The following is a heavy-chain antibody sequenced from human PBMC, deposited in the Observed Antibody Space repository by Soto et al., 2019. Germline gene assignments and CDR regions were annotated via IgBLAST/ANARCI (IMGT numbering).Heavy chain of an antibody. V-gene: IGHV1-3*01. CDR3: ARDRDSSAYDWFDP. Sequence: ASVKVSCKASGYTFTSYAMHWVRQAPGQRLEWMGWINAGNGNTKYSQKFQGRVTITRDTSASTAYMELSSLRSEDTAVYYCARDRDSSAYDWFDPWGQGTLVTVSS. J-gene: IGHJ5*02. CDR1: GYTFTSYA. D-gene: IGHD3-22*01. CDR2: INAGNGNT.